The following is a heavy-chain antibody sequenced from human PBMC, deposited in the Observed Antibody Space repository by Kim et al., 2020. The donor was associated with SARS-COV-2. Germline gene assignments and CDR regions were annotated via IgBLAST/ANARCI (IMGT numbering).Heavy chain of an antibody. CDR2: ISYDGSNK. Sequence: GGSLRLSCAASGFTFSSYAMHWVRQAPGKGLEWVAVISYDGSNKYYADSVKGRFTISRDNSKNTLYLQMNSLRAEDTAVYYCARDRATLYDGMDVWGQGTTVTVSS. V-gene: IGHV3-30*04. CDR3: ARDRATLYDGMDV. D-gene: IGHD1-26*01. CDR1: GFTFSSYA. J-gene: IGHJ6*02.